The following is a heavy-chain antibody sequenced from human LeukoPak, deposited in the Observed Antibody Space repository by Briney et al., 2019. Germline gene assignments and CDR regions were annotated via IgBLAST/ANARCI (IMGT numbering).Heavy chain of an antibody. V-gene: IGHV3-7*03. CDR3: ARFLYSSTLKTFDC. CDR2: IKQDGSEK. Sequence: PGGSLRLSCAASGFTLSTYWMSWVRQAPGKGLEWVANIKQDGSEKYYVDSVKGRFTISRDNAKNLLYLQMISLRAEDTAVYYCARFLYSSTLKTFDCWGQGTLVTVSS. J-gene: IGHJ4*02. D-gene: IGHD6-13*01. CDR1: GFTLSTYW.